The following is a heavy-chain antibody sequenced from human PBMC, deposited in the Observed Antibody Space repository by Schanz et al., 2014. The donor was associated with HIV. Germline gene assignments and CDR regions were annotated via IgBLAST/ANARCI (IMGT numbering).Heavy chain of an antibody. CDR1: GFTFSTYN. D-gene: IGHD6-19*01. CDR2: ISYDGSNK. J-gene: IGHJ6*02. CDR3: AKDSSSVSPSLYGLDV. Sequence: VQMVESGGGLVKAGGSLRLSCAASGFTFSTYNMNWVRQAPGKGLERVAVISYDGSNKYYADSVKGRFTISRDNAKNSLDLHMNSLRPEDTALYFCAKDSSSVSPSLYGLDVSGQGTTVTV. V-gene: IGHV3-30*18.